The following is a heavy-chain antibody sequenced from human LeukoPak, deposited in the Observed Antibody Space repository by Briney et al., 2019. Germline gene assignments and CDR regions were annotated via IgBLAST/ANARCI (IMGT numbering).Heavy chain of an antibody. D-gene: IGHD1-26*01. CDR3: ARERGVGGTTWGDIGY. J-gene: IGHJ4*02. CDR1: GFTFSSYG. V-gene: IGHV3-33*01. CDR2: IWDDGSNT. Sequence: GGSLRLSCAASGFTFSSYGIRWVRQAPGKGLEWVAVIWDDGSNTYYADSVKGRFTISRDNSKNTLYLQMTSLRAEDTAVYYCARERGVGGTTWGDIGYWGQGTLVTVSS.